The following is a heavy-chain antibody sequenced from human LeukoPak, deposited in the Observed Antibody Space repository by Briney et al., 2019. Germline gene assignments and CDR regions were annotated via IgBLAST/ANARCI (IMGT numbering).Heavy chain of an antibody. CDR3: ARGNCSSTSCSAPDY. CDR1: GGSISSSSYY. J-gene: IGHJ4*02. D-gene: IGHD2-2*01. V-gene: IGHV4-39*01. CDR2: IYYSGST. Sequence: SETLSLTCTVSGGSISSSSYYWGWIRQPPGKGLEWIGSIYYSGSTYYNPSLKSRVTISVDTSKNQFSLKLSSVTAADTAVYYCARGNCSSTSCSAPDYWGQGTLVTVSS.